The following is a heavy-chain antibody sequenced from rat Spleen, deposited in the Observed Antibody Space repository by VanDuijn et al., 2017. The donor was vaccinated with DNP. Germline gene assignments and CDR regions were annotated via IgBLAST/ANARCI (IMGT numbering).Heavy chain of an antibody. CDR1: GFTFSDYN. CDR3: ARQGPGYKWDWFAY. V-gene: IGHV5-7*01. Sequence: EVQLVESGGGLVQPGRSLKFSCAASGFTFSDYNMAWVRQAPKKGLEWVATISYDGSRTYYRDSVKGRFTISRDNAKSTLYLQMDSLRSEDTATYYCARQGPGYKWDWFAYWGQGTLVTVSS. CDR2: ISYDGSRT. J-gene: IGHJ3*01. D-gene: IGHD1-4*01.